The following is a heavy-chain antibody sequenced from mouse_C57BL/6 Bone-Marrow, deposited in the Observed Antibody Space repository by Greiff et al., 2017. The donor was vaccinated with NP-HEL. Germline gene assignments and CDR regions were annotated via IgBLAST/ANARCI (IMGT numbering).Heavy chain of an antibody. D-gene: IGHD2-4*01. V-gene: IGHV1-63*01. CDR2: IYPGGGYT. J-gene: IGHJ1*03. Sequence: VKLQESGAELVRPGTSVKMSCKASGYTFTNYWIGWAKQRPGHGLEWIGDIYPGGGYTNYNEKFKGKATLTADKSSSTAYMQFSSLTSEDSAIYYCARDGGLRWYFDVWGTGTTVTVSS. CDR1: GYTFTNYW. CDR3: ARDGGLRWYFDV.